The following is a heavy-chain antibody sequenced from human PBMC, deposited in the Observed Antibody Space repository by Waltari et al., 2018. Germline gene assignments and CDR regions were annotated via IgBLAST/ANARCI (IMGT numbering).Heavy chain of an antibody. CDR1: GGSISSGSYY. D-gene: IGHD3-3*01. CDR2: IYTSGST. V-gene: IGHV4-61*09. J-gene: IGHJ3*02. CDR3: ASPYYDFWSGYPNHAFDI. Sequence: QVQLQESGPGLVKPSQTLSLTCPVSGGSISSGSYYWSWIRQPAGQGLEWIGYIYTSGSTNYNPSRKSRVTISVDTSKNQFSLKLSSVTAADTAVYYCASPYYDFWSGYPNHAFDIWGQGTMVTVSS.